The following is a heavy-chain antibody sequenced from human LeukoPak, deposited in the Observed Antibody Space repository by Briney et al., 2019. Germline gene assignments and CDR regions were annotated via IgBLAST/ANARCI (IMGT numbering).Heavy chain of an antibody. Sequence: RPGGSLRLSCAASGFTFSSYAMSWVRQAPGKGLEWVSAISGSGGSTYYADSVKGRFTISRDNSKNTLYLQMNSLRAEDTAVYYCAIRDGYNTGAFDIWGQGTMVTVSS. CDR2: ISGSGGST. CDR3: AIRDGYNTGAFDI. D-gene: IGHD5-24*01. V-gene: IGHV3-23*01. CDR1: GFTFSSYA. J-gene: IGHJ3*02.